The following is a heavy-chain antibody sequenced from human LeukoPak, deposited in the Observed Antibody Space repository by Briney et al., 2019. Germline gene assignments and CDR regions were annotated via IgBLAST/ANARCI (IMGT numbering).Heavy chain of an antibody. CDR2: IGWSNGDT. V-gene: IGHV3-23*01. Sequence: GGSLRLSCAASGFTFSSSPMTWVRQAPGKELEWVSTIGWSNGDTHYADSVKGRFTISRDNSKNTLFLQMNSLRAEDTAVYYCAKYYSTSGSSGGRVFDYWGQGTLVTVSS. D-gene: IGHD3-10*01. J-gene: IGHJ4*02. CDR1: GFTFSSSP. CDR3: AKYYSTSGSSGGRVFDY.